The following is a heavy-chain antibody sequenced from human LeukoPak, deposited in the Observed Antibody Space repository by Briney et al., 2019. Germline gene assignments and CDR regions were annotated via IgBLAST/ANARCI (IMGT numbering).Heavy chain of an antibody. CDR1: GYTFTDYY. CDR3: ATEGGWSPTDYGDNVY. CDR2: INPNSGGT. Sequence: ASVKVSCKASGYTFTDYYMHWVRQAPGQGLEWMGWINPNSGGTYSAQRFQGRVTMTRDTPINTASMELSRLRSDDTAVYYCATEGGWSPTDYGDNVYWGQGTLVTVSS. D-gene: IGHD4-17*01. V-gene: IGHV1-2*02. J-gene: IGHJ4*02.